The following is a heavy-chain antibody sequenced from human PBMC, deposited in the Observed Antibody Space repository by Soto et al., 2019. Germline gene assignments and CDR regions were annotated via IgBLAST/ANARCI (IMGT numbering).Heavy chain of an antibody. J-gene: IGHJ6*02. CDR1: GLSLSTRGMC. Sequence: GSGPTPVNPPQTLTLTCTFSGLSLSTRGMCVSWIRQPPGKALEWLALIDWDDDKYYSTSLKTRLTISKDTSKNQVVLTMTNMDPVDTATYYCARIRPGSSWYWERDYDGMDVWGQGTTVTVSS. CDR3: ARIRPGSSWYWERDYDGMDV. V-gene: IGHV2-70*01. CDR2: IDWDDDK. D-gene: IGHD6-13*01.